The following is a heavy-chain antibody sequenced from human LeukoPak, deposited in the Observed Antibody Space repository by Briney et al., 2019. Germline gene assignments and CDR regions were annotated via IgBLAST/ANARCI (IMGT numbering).Heavy chain of an antibody. D-gene: IGHD2-15*01. CDR3: AKPVQRYCSGGSCYASYFDY. CDR1: GFTFSSYG. Sequence: PGGSLRLSCAASGFTFSSYGMHWVRQAPGKGLEWVAFIRYDGSNKYYADSVKGRFTISRDNSKTTLYLQMNSLRAEDTAVYYCAKPVQRYCSGGSCYASYFDYWGQGTLVTVSS. V-gene: IGHV3-30*02. CDR2: IRYDGSNK. J-gene: IGHJ4*02.